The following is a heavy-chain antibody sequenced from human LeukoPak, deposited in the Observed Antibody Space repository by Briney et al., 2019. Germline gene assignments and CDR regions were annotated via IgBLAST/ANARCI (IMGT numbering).Heavy chain of an antibody. J-gene: IGHJ4*02. CDR3: AKTRRSIAVAGPFDY. CDR1: GFTFSSYA. Sequence: PGGSLRLSCAASGFTFSSYAMSWVRQAPGKGLEWVSAISGSGGSTYYADSVKGRLTISRDNSKNTLYLQMNSLRAEDTAVYYCAKTRRSIAVAGPFDYWGQGTLVTVSS. V-gene: IGHV3-23*01. CDR2: ISGSGGST. D-gene: IGHD6-19*01.